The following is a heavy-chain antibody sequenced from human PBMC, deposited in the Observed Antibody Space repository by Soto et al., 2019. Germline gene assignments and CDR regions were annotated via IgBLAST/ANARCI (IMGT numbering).Heavy chain of an antibody. CDR1: GFTFDDYA. D-gene: IGHD3-16*02. V-gene: IGHV3-9*01. CDR3: AKASDYIWGSYLDY. CDR2: ISWNSGSI. J-gene: IGHJ4*02. Sequence: EVQLVESGGGLVQPGRSLRLSCAASGFTFDDYAMHWVRQAPGKGLEWVSGISWNSGSIGYADSVKGRFTISRDNAKNSLYLQMNSLTAEDTALYYCAKASDYIWGSYLDYWGQGTLVTVSS.